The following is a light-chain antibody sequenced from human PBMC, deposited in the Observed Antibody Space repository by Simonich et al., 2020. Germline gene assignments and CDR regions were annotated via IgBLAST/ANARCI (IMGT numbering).Light chain of an antibody. J-gene: IGLJ2*01. CDR2: DVS. CDR1: SSDVGGYNY. CDR3: CSYAGSYTFVV. Sequence: QSALTQPASVSGSPGQSITISCTGTSSDVGGYNYVSWYQQHPGKAPKLMIYDVSTRPSGVPDRFSGSKSGNTASLTISGLQAEDEADYYCCSYAGSYTFVVFGGGTKLTVL. V-gene: IGLV2-11*01.